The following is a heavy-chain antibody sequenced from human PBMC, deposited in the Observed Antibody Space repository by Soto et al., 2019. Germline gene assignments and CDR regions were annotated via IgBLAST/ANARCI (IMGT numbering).Heavy chain of an antibody. CDR2: IYYSEST. CDR1: GGFISRYN. Sequence: SEKLCLTSSVSGGFISRYNEPGFRLPPGKGFEWIGYIYYSESTNYNPSLKSRVTLSVDTSKNQFSLKLSSVTAADTAVYYCARHGLLWFGSTPGFAYWGQGTLVTVS. D-gene: IGHD3-10*01. CDR3: ARHGLLWFGSTPGFAY. V-gene: IGHV4-59*08. J-gene: IGHJ4*02.